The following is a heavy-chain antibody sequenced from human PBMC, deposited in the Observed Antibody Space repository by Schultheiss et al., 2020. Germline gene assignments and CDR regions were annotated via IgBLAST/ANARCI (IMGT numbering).Heavy chain of an antibody. CDR3: ARRVVATIISNWFDP. CDR2: IYYSGST. D-gene: IGHD5-12*01. CDR1: GGSISSSSYY. J-gene: IGHJ5*02. Sequence: SETLSLTCTVSGGSISSSSYYWGWIRQPPGKGLEWIGSIYYSGSTYYNPSLKSRVTISVDTSKNQFSLKLSSVTAADTAVYYCARRVVATIISNWFDPWGQGTLVT. V-gene: IGHV4-39*01.